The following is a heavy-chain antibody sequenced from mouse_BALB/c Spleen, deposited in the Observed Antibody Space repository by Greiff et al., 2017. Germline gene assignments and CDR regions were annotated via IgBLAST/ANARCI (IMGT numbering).Heavy chain of an antibody. D-gene: IGHD4-1*01. J-gene: IGHJ4*01. Sequence: VQLVESGPSLVQPSQSLSITCTVSGFSLTSYGVHWVRQSPGKGLEWLGVIWRGGSTDYNAAFMSRLSITKDNSKSQVFFKMNSLQADDTAIYYCAKKGGAGDYYAMDYWGQGTSVTVSS. CDR3: AKKGGAGDYYAMDY. CDR2: IWRGGST. V-gene: IGHV2-5-1*01. CDR1: GFSLTSYG.